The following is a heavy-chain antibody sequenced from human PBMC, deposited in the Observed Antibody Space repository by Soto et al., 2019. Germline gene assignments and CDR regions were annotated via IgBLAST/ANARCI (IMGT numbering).Heavy chain of an antibody. V-gene: IGHV3-64*01. J-gene: IGHJ5*02. CDR3: ARGIENDFWSGYYSVTSFDP. CDR2: ISSNGGST. D-gene: IGHD3-3*01. Sequence: EVQLVESGGGLVQPGGSLRLSCAASGFTFSSYAMHWVRQAPGKGLEYVSAISSNGGSTYYANSVKGRFTISRDNSKNTRYLQMGSLRAEDMAVYYCARGIENDFWSGYYSVTSFDPWGQGTLVTVSS. CDR1: GFTFSSYA.